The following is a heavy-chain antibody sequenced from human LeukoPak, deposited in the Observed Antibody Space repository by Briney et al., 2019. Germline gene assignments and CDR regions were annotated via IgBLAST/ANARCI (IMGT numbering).Heavy chain of an antibody. D-gene: IGHD1-26*01. CDR1: GFTFSNSW. CDR3: ATTYLIVGATTSDY. J-gene: IGHJ4*02. V-gene: IGHV3-7*01. Sequence: PGGSLRLSCAASGFTFSNSWMSWVRQAPGKGLEWVANIKQDGSEKYYVDSVKGRFTISRDNAKKSVYLQMNSLRAEDTAVYYCATTYLIVGATTSDYWGQGTLVTVSS. CDR2: IKQDGSEK.